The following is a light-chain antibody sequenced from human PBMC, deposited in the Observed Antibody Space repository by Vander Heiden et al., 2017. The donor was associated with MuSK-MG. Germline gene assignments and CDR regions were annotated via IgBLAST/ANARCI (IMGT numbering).Light chain of an antibody. J-gene: IGKJ4*01. CDR1: QSISSW. CDR3: QQDNSSLIT. V-gene: IGKV1-5*03. Sequence: DIQMTQSPSTLSASVGDRVTITCRASQSISSWLAWYQQKPGKAPKLLMYKASSLESGVPSRFSGSGSGTEFTLTISSLQPDDFATYYCQQDNSSLITFGGGTKVXIK. CDR2: KAS.